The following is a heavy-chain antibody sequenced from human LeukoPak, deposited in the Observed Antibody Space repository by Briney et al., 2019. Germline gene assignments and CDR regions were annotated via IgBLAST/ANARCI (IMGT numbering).Heavy chain of an antibody. Sequence: PSQTLSLTCAVSGGSISSDNYSWSWLRQPPGKGLEWIGYIYPSGSSYYNPSLKSRVIIVVDTSKNQFSLKLSSVTAADTAVYYCARRRGYSYENWFDPWGQGTLVTVPS. CDR1: GGSISSDNYS. CDR2: IYPSGSS. V-gene: IGHV4-30-2*02. CDR3: ARRRGYSYENWFDP. D-gene: IGHD5-18*01. J-gene: IGHJ5*02.